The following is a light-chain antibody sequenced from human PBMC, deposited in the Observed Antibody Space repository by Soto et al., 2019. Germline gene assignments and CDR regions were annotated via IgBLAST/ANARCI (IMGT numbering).Light chain of an antibody. V-gene: IGKV1-33*01. CDR3: QQYDNLLIT. CDR1: QDISNY. J-gene: IGKJ5*01. CDR2: DAS. Sequence: DIQMTQSPSSLSASVGDRVTITCQASQDISNYLHWYQQKPGKAPKLLIYDASNLETGAPLRFSGSGSGTDFTCTISGLQPEDIATYYCQQYDNLLITFGQGTRLEIK.